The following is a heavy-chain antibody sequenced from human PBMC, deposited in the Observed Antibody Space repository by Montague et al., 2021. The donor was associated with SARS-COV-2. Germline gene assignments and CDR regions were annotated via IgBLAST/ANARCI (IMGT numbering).Heavy chain of an antibody. J-gene: IGHJ4*02. Sequence: SETLSLTCTRSGGWNSDEYWKWIRQHPRKELKWIGDICYSGSTNYNPSLKSRVTISVDTSKSQFSLKLSSVTAADTAVYYCARVQRGYYYGLGVSAHFDYWAQGTLVTGSS. D-gene: IGHD3-10*01. CDR3: ARVQRGYYYGLGVSAHFDY. V-gene: IGHV4-59*01. CDR2: ICYSGST. CDR1: GGWNSDEY.